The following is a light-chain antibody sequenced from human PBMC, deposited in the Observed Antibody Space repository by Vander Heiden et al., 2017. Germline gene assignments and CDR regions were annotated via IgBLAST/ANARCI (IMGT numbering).Light chain of an antibody. V-gene: IGKV3-15*01. CDR1: QTVGGN. Sequence: ETLTTQSPATLSVSPGESVTLSCGTSQTVGGNLARYQQKPGQAPRLLIYGASTRATGGPARFSGSGSGTEFSLTVNSLQSEDVAVYYCQQYSRWPYTFGQGTKLEI. CDR2: GAS. J-gene: IGKJ2*01. CDR3: QQYSRWPYT.